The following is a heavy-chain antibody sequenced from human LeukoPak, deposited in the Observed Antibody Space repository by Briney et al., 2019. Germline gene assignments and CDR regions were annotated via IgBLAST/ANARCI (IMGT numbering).Heavy chain of an antibody. J-gene: IGHJ4*02. CDR3: AKDLFPGWVNRVVPAAIH. D-gene: IGHD2-2*01. Sequence: PGGSLRLSCAASGFTFSSYGMHWVRQAPGKGLEWVAVISYDGSNKYYADSVKGRFTISRDNSKNTLYLQMNSLRAEDTAVYYCAKDLFPGWVNRVVPAAIHRGQGTLVTVSS. V-gene: IGHV3-30*18. CDR2: ISYDGSNK. CDR1: GFTFSSYG.